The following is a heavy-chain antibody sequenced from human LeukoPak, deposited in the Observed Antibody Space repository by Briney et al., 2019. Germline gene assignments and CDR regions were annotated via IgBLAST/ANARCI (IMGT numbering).Heavy chain of an antibody. CDR2: ISRSGSTR. CDR3: ARGGGLDV. CDR1: GFTFSPVW. V-gene: IGHV3-11*01. J-gene: IGHJ6*02. Sequence: GGSLRLSCAASGFTFSPVWMHWVRQAPGKGLEWVSHISRSGSTRYYADSLKGRFTISRDNAKNSLYLQMNSLRAEDTAVYFCARGGGLDVWGQGATVTVSS. D-gene: IGHD3-16*01.